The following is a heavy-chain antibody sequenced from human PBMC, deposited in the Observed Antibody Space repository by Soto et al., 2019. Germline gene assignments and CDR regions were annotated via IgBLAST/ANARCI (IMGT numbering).Heavy chain of an antibody. J-gene: IGHJ4*02. Sequence: SVKVSCKASGATYSTSAISWVRQAPGQGLEWMGGINPILGTPDYAHKFQGRVTITADESTSTVYMELGSLRSEDTALYFCARGGVDVVATSAFDYWGQGTLVTVS. V-gene: IGHV1-69*13. CDR3: ARGGVDVVATSAFDY. CDR1: GATYSTSA. D-gene: IGHD5-12*01. CDR2: INPILGTP.